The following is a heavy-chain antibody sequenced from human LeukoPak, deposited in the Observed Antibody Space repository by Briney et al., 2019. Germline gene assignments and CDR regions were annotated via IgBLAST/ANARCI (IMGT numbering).Heavy chain of an antibody. D-gene: IGHD3-9*01. V-gene: IGHV3-30*02. J-gene: IGHJ4*02. Sequence: GGSLRLSCAASGFTFSSYGMHWVRQAPGKGLVWVAFIRYDGSNKYYADSVKGRFTISRDNSKNTLYLQMNSLRAEDTAVYYCATKPRSYYDILTGYFLYWGQGTLVTVSS. CDR2: IRYDGSNK. CDR3: ATKPRSYYDILTGYFLY. CDR1: GFTFSSYG.